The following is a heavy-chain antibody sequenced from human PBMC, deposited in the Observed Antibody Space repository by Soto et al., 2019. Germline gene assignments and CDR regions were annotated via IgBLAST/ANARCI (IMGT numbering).Heavy chain of an antibody. CDR1: GATFTSYG. J-gene: IGHJ6*02. Sequence: ASVKVCCTASGATFTSYGISWVRQAPGQGLEWMGLISAYNGNTNYAQNLQGRVTRTTDTSTSTAYMELSSLRSDDTDVYYWARERVDCSSTRCYYYYGMDVWGQGTTVTVSS. V-gene: IGHV1-18*01. D-gene: IGHD2-2*01. CDR2: ISAYNGNT. CDR3: ARERVDCSSTRCYYYYGMDV.